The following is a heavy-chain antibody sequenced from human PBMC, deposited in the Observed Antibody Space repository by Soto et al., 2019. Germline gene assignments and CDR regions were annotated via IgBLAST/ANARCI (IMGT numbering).Heavy chain of an antibody. J-gene: IGHJ3*02. V-gene: IGHV1-46*01. Sequence: QVQLVQSGAEVKKPGASVKVSCKASGYTFTSYYMHWVRQAPGQGLEWMGIINPSGGSTSYAQKFQGRVTMTRDTSTSTVYMELSSLRSEDTAVYYCAGSIVVVTAPPSGAFDIWGQGTMVTVSS. CDR3: AGSIVVVTAPPSGAFDI. D-gene: IGHD2-21*02. CDR1: GYTFTSYY. CDR2: INPSGGST.